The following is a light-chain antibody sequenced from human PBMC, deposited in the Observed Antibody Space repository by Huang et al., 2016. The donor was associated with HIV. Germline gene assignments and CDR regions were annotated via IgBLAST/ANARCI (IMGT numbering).Light chain of an antibody. CDR1: QSINSY. CDR2: SAS. CDR3: PQSYDTPT. V-gene: IGKV1-39*01. J-gene: IGKJ1*01. Sequence: DIQMTQSPSSLSASVGDRVTITCRASQSINSYLIWYQQKPGKAPKLLIDSASTLQSWVPSTFSGSGSGTDFTLTISSLQPEDFATYYCPQSYDTPTFGQGTKVEIK.